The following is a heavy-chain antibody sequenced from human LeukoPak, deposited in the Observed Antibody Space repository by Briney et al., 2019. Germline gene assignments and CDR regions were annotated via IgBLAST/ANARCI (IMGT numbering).Heavy chain of an antibody. CDR1: GFTFSSYA. D-gene: IGHD3-10*01. CDR3: ASLRSGSW. V-gene: IGHV3-23*01. CDR2: ISGSGGST. J-gene: IGHJ4*02. Sequence: GGSLRLSCAASGFTFSSYAMSWVRQAPGKGLEWVSAISGSGGSTYYADSVKGRFTISGDNAKNSLYLQMNSLRAEDTAVYYCASLRSGSWGGQGTLVTVSS.